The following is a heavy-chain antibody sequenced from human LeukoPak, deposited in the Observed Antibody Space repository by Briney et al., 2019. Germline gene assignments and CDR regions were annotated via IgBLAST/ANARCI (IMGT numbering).Heavy chain of an antibody. Sequence: SETLSLTCTVSGGSISSYYWSWIRQPPGKGLEWIGFIFYSGTTNYNPSLKSRVTISVDTSKNQFSLKLSSVTAADTAVYYCARGFGSGWSRWGQGTLVTVSS. V-gene: IGHV4-59*12. J-gene: IGHJ4*02. CDR1: GGSISSYY. D-gene: IGHD6-19*01. CDR3: ARGFGSGWSR. CDR2: IFYSGTT.